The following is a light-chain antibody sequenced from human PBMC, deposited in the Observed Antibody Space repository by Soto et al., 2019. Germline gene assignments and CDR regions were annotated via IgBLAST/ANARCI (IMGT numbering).Light chain of an antibody. CDR3: GADHGSGSNFVLV. CDR1: SGYSNYK. CDR2: VGTGGIVG. Sequence: QSVLTQPPSASASLGASVTLTCTLSSGYSNYKVDWYQQRPGKGSRFVMRVGTGGIVGSKGDGIPDRFSVLGSGLNRYLTIKNIQEEDESDYHCGADHGSGSNFVLVFGGGTKLTVL. J-gene: IGLJ2*01. V-gene: IGLV9-49*03.